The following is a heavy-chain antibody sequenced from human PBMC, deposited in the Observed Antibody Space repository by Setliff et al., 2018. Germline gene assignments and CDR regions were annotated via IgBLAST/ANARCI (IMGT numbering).Heavy chain of an antibody. CDR3: VRALLWSGEGRFDP. V-gene: IGHV4-61*09. Sequence: SETLSLTCTVSGGSINSGSYYWSWIRQSAGKGLEWIGYIYTTGSTNSDPSLKSRVTMSVDTSKNQVSLKLTSVTAADTAVYYCVRALLWSGEGRFDPWGQGTLVTVSS. CDR1: GGSINSGSYY. CDR2: IYTTGST. D-gene: IGHD3-10*01. J-gene: IGHJ5*02.